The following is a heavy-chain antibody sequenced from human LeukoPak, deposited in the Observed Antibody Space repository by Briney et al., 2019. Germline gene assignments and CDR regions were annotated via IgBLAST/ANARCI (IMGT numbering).Heavy chain of an antibody. CDR3: TRAGDAFDF. J-gene: IGHJ3*01. V-gene: IGHV1-18*01. Sequence: ASVKVSCKASGFPFTSYGFSWVRQAPGQGIEWMGWISAYNGDTNYAQNLQGRVTVTTDTSTSTAYMELRSLTYDDTAVYYCTRAGDAFDFWGRGTMVTVSS. CDR1: GFPFTSYG. CDR2: ISAYNGDT.